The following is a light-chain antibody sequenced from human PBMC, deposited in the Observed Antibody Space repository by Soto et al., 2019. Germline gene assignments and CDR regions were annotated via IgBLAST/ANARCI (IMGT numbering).Light chain of an antibody. CDR1: QSVSSY. J-gene: IGKJ4*02. V-gene: IGKV3-11*01. CDR3: QQRSNWPLLT. CDR2: DAS. Sequence: DIVLTQSPATLSVSPGERATLSCRASQSVSSYLAWYQQKPGKAPRLLIYDASNRVNGIPARFSGSGSGTDFTIPISSIEHEDFAVYYCQQRSNWPLLTFGGGTKVEIK.